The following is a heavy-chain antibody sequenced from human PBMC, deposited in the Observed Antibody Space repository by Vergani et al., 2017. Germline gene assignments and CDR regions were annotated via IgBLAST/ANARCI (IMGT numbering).Heavy chain of an antibody. CDR3: ARDLFSSSSWYLQGAFDI. V-gene: IGHV3-9*02. J-gene: IGHJ3*02. D-gene: IGHD6-13*01. CDR2: ISWNSNSI. CDR1: GFTSAGYA. Sequence: EVQLEESGGGLVLPGRSLRLSCVASGFTSAGYAMHWVRQAPGKGLEWVSGISWNSNSIGYADSVKGRFTISRDNAKNSLYLQMNSLRAEDTAVYYCARDLFSSSSWYLQGAFDIWGQGTMVTVSS.